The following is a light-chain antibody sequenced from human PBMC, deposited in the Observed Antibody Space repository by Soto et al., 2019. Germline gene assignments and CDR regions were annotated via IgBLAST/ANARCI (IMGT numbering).Light chain of an antibody. CDR1: QTVGSNY. J-gene: IGKJ2*01. CDR3: QQYGGSPLYT. Sequence: DIVLTQSPGTLSLSPGERATLSCRASQTVGSNYLAWHQQKPGQAPRLLMYGASSRATGIPDRFSGSGSGTDFTLTISRLEPEDFAVYYCQQYGGSPLYTFGQGTKLEIK. CDR2: GAS. V-gene: IGKV3-20*01.